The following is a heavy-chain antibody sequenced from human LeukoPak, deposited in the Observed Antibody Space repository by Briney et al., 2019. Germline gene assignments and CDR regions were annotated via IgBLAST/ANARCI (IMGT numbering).Heavy chain of an antibody. CDR2: ISAYNGNT. CDR3: ASGYSYGFNPPYYFDY. Sequence: ASVTVSCKASGYTFTSYGISWVRQAPGQGLEWMGWISAYNGNTNYAQKLQGRVTMTTDTSTSTAYMELRSLRSDDTAVYYCASGYSYGFNPPYYFDYWAREPWSPSPQ. CDR1: GYTFTSYG. D-gene: IGHD5-18*01. V-gene: IGHV1-18*01. J-gene: IGHJ4*02.